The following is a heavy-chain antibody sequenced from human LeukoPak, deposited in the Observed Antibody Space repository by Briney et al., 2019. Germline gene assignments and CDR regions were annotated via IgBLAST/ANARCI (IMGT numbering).Heavy chain of an antibody. CDR3: ARDTHCREVEPADRGNSHSYYGRAV. V-gene: IGHV3-7*01. D-gene: IGHD2-2*01. CDR2: IKQDGSEK. J-gene: IGHJ6*02. CDR1: GFTFSRYW. Sequence: AGGSLRLSCAASGFTFSRYWMSWVRQSPGKGLEWVADIKQDGSEKYYVDSVKGRFTISRDNAKNSLYLQMESLRGEDTAVSYCARDTHCREVEPADRGNSHSYYGRAVWGAGTTVTVSS.